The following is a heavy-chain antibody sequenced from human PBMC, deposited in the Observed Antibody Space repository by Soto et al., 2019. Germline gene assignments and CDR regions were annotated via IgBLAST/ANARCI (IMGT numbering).Heavy chain of an antibody. CDR2: IKTKPDDGTI. J-gene: IGHJ4*02. D-gene: IGHD1-1*01. CDR3: TTSNLGVDF. Sequence: PGGSLRLSCAASGLIFSDVWMTWVRQALGKGLEWVGRIKTKPDDGTIDYAAPVRGRFTISRDDSKNTLYLQMTSLTPDDTGVYYCTTSNLGVDFWGPGTLVT. V-gene: IGHV3-15*01. CDR1: GLIFSDVW.